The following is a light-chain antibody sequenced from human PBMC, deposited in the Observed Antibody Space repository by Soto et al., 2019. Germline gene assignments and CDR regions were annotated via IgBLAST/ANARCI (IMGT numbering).Light chain of an antibody. V-gene: IGKV3-20*01. CDR1: QSVSSTY. J-gene: IGKJ1*01. CDR2: GAS. Sequence: EIVLTQSPGTLSLSPGERATLSCRASQSVSSTYLAWYQHKRGQAPRLLIYGASSKASGIPDRFSGSGSGTDFTLTISRLEPEDFAVYYCQQYGRSPRSFGQGTKVEVK. CDR3: QQYGRSPRS.